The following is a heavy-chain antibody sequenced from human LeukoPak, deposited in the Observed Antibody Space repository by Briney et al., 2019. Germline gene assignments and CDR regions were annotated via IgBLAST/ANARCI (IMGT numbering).Heavy chain of an antibody. CDR2: ISGSGGST. D-gene: IGHD1-26*01. J-gene: IGHJ4*02. CDR3: AKGEWELRSDIVFDY. CDR1: GFTFDDYG. V-gene: IGHV3-23*01. Sequence: GGSLRLSCAASGFTFDDYGMSWVRQAPGKGLEWVSGISGSGGSTYYADSVKGRFTISRDNSKNTLYVQMNSLRAEDTAIYYCAKGEWELRSDIVFDYWGQGALVTVSS.